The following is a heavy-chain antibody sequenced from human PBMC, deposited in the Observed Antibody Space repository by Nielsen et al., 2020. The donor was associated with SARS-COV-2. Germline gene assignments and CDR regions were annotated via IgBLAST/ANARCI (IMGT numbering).Heavy chain of an antibody. D-gene: IGHD5-18*01. V-gene: IGHV1-46*01. CDR2: INPSGGST. J-gene: IGHJ4*02. CDR3: TRVNEDQKYSFGLYFFDI. Sequence: WVRQAPGQGLEWMGIINPSGGSTSYAQKFQGRLTINADDSTSTAFMELSSLRSEDTAVYYCTRVNEDQKYSFGLYFFDIWGQGTVVTVSS.